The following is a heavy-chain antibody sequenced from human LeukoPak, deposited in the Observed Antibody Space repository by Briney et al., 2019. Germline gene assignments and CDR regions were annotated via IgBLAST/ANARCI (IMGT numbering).Heavy chain of an antibody. D-gene: IGHD3-22*01. CDR3: ARHYYDTSGYFDY. V-gene: IGHV5-51*01. Sequence: GESLKISCKGSGYSFTSHWIAWVRQMPGKGLEWMGIVYPGDSESRYSPSFQGQVTMSADKSINTAYLQWSSLKASDTAMYYCARHYYDTSGYFDYWGQGTLVTVSS. CDR1: GYSFTSHW. J-gene: IGHJ4*02. CDR2: VYPGDSES.